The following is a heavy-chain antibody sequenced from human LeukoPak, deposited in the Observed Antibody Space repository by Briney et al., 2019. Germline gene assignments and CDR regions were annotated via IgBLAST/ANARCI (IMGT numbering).Heavy chain of an antibody. J-gene: IGHJ4*02. D-gene: IGHD3-22*01. CDR1: GYTFTDYT. CDR3: ANPRSDSSGYYYVD. V-gene: IGHV1-3*01. Sequence: GASVKVSCKASGYTFTDYTMHWLRQAPGQRLDWMGWINGGSGYTKYSPEFQGRVTITRDTSASTAYMELSSLRSEDTAVYYCANPRSDSSGYYYVDWGQGTLVTVSP. CDR2: INGGSGYT.